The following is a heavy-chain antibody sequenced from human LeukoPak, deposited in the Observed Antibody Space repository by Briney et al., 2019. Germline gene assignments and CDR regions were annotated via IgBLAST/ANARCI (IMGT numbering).Heavy chain of an antibody. D-gene: IGHD6-19*01. CDR1: GYTFTGYY. J-gene: IGHJ4*02. CDR3: ASSRGWYPADTFDY. V-gene: IGHV1-2*02. Sequence: ASVKVSCKASGYTFTGYYMHWVRQAPGQGLEWMGWINPNSGGTNYAQKFQGRVTMTRDTSISTAYMELSRLRSDDTAVYYCASSRGWYPADTFDYWGQGALVTVSS. CDR2: INPNSGGT.